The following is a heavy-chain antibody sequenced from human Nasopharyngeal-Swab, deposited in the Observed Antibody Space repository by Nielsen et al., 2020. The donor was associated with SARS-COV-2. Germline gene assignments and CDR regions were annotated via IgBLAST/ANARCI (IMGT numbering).Heavy chain of an antibody. Sequence: WIRQPPGKGLEWVANIKQDGSEKYYVDSVKGRFTISRDNAKNSLYLQMNSLRAADTAVYYCARGYPFFEYSSSYYFDYWGQGTLVTVSS. CDR3: ARGYPFFEYSSSYYFDY. CDR2: IKQDGSEK. V-gene: IGHV3-7*01. J-gene: IGHJ4*02. D-gene: IGHD6-6*01.